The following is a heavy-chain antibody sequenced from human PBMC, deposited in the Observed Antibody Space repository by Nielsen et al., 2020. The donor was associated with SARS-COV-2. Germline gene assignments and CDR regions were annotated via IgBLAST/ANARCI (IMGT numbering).Heavy chain of an antibody. CDR3: ARDQQYYDILTGYYKSDYFDY. Sequence: WIRQPPGKGLEWVSYISSSSSTIYYADSVKGRFTISRDNAKNSLYLQMNSLRAEDTAVYYCARDQQYYDILTGYYKSDYFDYWGQGTLVTVSS. V-gene: IGHV3-48*01. D-gene: IGHD3-9*01. CDR2: ISSSSSTI. J-gene: IGHJ4*02.